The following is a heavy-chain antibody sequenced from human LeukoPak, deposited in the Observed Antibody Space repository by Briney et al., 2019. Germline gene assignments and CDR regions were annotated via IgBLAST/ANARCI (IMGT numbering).Heavy chain of an antibody. CDR1: GSTLRSYA. Sequence: GGSLRPSWAASGSTLRSYAMGWVRQAPGKGLKWVSAIMGSGGGTYYADSVKGRFTISRDNSKNTLYLQMNSLRAEDTAVYYCAKDSVVYYDSSGYPQNDAFDIWGQGTMVTVSS. CDR3: AKDSVVYYDSSGYPQNDAFDI. V-gene: IGHV3-23*01. CDR2: IMGSGGGT. J-gene: IGHJ3*02. D-gene: IGHD3-22*01.